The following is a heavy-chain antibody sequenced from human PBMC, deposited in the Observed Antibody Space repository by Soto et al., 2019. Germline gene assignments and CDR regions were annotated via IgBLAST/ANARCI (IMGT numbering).Heavy chain of an antibody. CDR2: ISYDGSNK. V-gene: IGHV3-30*18. D-gene: IGHD3-10*01. CDR1: GFSFSSYG. CDR3: AKDRPLYGSRSLNGMDV. Sequence: PVVSLRLSCAASGFSFSSYGMHWVRQAPGKRLEWVAVISYDGSNKYYADSVKGRFTISRDSSKNTQYLQMNSLRGEDTAVYYCAKDRPLYGSRSLNGMDVWGQGTTVTVPS. J-gene: IGHJ6*02.